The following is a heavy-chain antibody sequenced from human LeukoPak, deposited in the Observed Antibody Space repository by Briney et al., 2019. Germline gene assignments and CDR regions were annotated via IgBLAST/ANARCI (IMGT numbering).Heavy chain of an antibody. CDR1: GFTFRSYP. Sequence: PGGSLRLSCAASGFTFRSYPMNWVRQAPGKGLEWVSTISGSGGSKYYADSVKCRFTISRDNSKNTLYLQMNRLRAEDTAIYYCAKERTQTTSFDYWGQGTLVTVSS. CDR3: AKERTQTTSFDY. CDR2: ISGSGGSK. V-gene: IGHV3-23*01. J-gene: IGHJ4*02. D-gene: IGHD2/OR15-2a*01.